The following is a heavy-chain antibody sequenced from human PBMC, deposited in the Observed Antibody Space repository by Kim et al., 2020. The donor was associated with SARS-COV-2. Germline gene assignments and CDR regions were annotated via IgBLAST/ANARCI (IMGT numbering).Heavy chain of an antibody. V-gene: IGHV1-69*13. CDR1: GGTFSSYA. D-gene: IGHD3-10*01. CDR3: ARGFTMVRGVIIPPRFDY. J-gene: IGHJ4*02. Sequence: SVKVSCKASGGTFSSYAISWVRQAPGQGLEWMGGIIPIFGTANYAQKFQGRVTITADESTSTAYMELSSLRSEDTAVYYCARGFTMVRGVIIPPRFDYWGQGTLVTVSS. CDR2: IIPIFGTA.